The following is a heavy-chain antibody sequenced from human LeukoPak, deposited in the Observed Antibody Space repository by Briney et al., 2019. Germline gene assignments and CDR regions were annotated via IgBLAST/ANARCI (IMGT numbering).Heavy chain of an antibody. CDR2: IYSGGST. V-gene: IGHV3-53*05. Sequence: GGSLRLSCAASGFTVSSNYMSWVRQAPGKGLEWVSVIYSGGSTYYADSVKGRFTISRDRSKNTLYLQMNSLRAEDTAVYYCASPGGYSSGWLPEYFQHWGQGTLVTVSS. J-gene: IGHJ1*01. CDR1: GFTVSSNY. D-gene: IGHD6-19*01. CDR3: ASPGGYSSGWLPEYFQH.